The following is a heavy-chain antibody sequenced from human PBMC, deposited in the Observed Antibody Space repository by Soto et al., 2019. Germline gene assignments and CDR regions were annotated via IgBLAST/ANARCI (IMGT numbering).Heavy chain of an antibody. V-gene: IGHV4-59*11. D-gene: IGHD7-27*01. CDR3: TRANWYSEY. J-gene: IGHJ4*02. Sequence: QVQLQESGPGLVKPSETLSLTCSVSGGSISNHYWSWIRQPPGKGLEWIGDIYYNGNTNYNPSLKSRVTMSVHTSRNQISLKLTTVTAADTAVYYCTRANWYSEYWGQGTLVTVSS. CDR1: GGSISNHY. CDR2: IYYNGNT.